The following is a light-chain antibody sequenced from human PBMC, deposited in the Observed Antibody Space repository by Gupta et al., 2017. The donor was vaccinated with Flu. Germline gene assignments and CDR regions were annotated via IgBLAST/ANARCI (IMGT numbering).Light chain of an antibody. Sequence: EIVLTQSPATLSLSPGERATLSCRASQSVSSYLAWYQQKPGQAPRLLIYDASNSATGIPDRFSGSGSGTDFTLTSSSRETEDFAVYYWQQRSNLLTFGGGTKVEIK. CDR3: QQRSNLLT. J-gene: IGKJ4*01. CDR2: DAS. V-gene: IGKV3-11*01. CDR1: QSVSSY.